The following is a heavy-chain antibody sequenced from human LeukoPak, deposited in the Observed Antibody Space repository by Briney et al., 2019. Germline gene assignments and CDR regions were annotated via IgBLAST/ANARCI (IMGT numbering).Heavy chain of an antibody. CDR1: GGSISSGGYY. D-gene: IGHD3-22*01. CDR3: ASTNGYYYDSSRYYPEYFQH. Sequence: KPSQTLSLTCTVSGGSISSGGYYWSWIRQHPGKGLEWIGYIYYSGSTYYNPSLKSRVTILVDTSKNQFSLKLSSVTAADTAVYYCASTNGYYYDSSRYYPEYFQHWGQGTLVTVSS. V-gene: IGHV4-31*03. J-gene: IGHJ1*01. CDR2: IYYSGST.